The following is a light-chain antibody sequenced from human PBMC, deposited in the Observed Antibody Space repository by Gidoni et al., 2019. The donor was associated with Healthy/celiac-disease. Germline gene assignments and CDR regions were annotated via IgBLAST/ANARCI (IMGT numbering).Light chain of an antibody. Sequence: DIVITQSPDSLPVSLGERASITCRSSQSLLSTSNNKNFLAWYRQKAGQPPKLLIYWASTREPGVPDRFSGSGSGTHFTLTISSLQAEDVAVYYCQQYYNAPITFXGXTKVEIK. CDR3: QQYYNAPIT. CDR2: WAS. CDR1: QSLLSTSNNKNF. V-gene: IGKV4-1*01. J-gene: IGKJ4*01.